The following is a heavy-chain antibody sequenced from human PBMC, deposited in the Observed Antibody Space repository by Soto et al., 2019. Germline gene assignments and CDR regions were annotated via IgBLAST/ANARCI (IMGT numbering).Heavy chain of an antibody. V-gene: IGHV1-3*01. CDR3: AIVDRAHCSGGSCYEYFDY. J-gene: IGHJ4*02. CDR1: GYTFTIYA. CDR2: INAGNGNT. Sequence: ASVKVSCKASGYTFTIYAMHWVLQAPGQRLEWMGWINAGNGNTKYSQKFQGRVTITRDTSASTAYMELSSLRSEDTAVYYCAIVDRAHCSGGSCYEYFDYWGQGTLVTVSS. D-gene: IGHD2-15*01.